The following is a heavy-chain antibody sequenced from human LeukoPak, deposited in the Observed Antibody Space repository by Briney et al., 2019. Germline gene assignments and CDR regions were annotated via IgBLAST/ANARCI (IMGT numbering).Heavy chain of an antibody. CDR1: GFTFSSYG. CDR3: ASYDILTGYYIAGNY. Sequence: GGSLRLSCAGSGFTFSSYGMNWVRQAPGKGLAGVAYISSSRTIYYAVSVKGRFTISRDNAKNSLYLQMNSLRAEDTAVYYCASYDILTGYYIAGNYWGQGTLVTVSS. D-gene: IGHD3-9*01. V-gene: IGHV3-48*04. J-gene: IGHJ4*02. CDR2: ISSSRTI.